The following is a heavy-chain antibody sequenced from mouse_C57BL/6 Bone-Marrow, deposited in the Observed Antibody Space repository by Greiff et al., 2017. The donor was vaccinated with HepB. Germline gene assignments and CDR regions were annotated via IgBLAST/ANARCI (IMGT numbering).Heavy chain of an antibody. D-gene: IGHD2-4*01. V-gene: IGHV1-61*01. J-gene: IGHJ3*01. CDR2: IYPSDSET. CDR1: GYTFTSYW. CDR3: ARSDDYWFAY. Sequence: VKLQQPGAELVRPGSSVKLSCKASGYTFTSYWMDWVKQRPGQGLEWIGNIYPSDSETHYNQKFKDKATLTVDKSSSTAYMQLSSLTSEDSAVYYCARSDDYWFAYWGQGTLVTVSA.